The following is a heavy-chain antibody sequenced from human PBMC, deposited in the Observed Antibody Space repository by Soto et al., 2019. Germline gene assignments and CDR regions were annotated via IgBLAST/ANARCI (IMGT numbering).Heavy chain of an antibody. J-gene: IGHJ6*02. CDR3: AKDKTGVRGGYYYYGVDV. Sequence: EVRLLESGGDLVQPGGSLRVSCAASGFPFNSYTMNWVRQAPGKGLEWVSAISNTGVTTFYADSVRGRFTISRDNSKNTLYLQMNSLRAEDTAVYFCAKDKTGVRGGYYYYGVDVWGQGTTVTVSS. CDR1: GFPFNSYT. D-gene: IGHD1-1*01. CDR2: ISNTGVTT. V-gene: IGHV3-23*01.